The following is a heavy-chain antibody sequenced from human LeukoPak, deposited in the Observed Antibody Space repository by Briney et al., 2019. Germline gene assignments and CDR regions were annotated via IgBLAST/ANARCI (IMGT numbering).Heavy chain of an antibody. CDR2: ISGNGRST. CDR3: TRDIGRLRGDAFDF. CDR1: GFTFSTYA. V-gene: IGHV3-64*01. Sequence: PGGSLRLSCAASGFTFSTYATHWARQAPGKGLEYGSGISGNGRSTFYGSSVKGRFTVSRDNSKDTLYLQMGSLRVEDMVVYYCTRDIGRLRGDAFDFWGQGTMVTVSS. J-gene: IGHJ3*01. D-gene: IGHD2-15*01.